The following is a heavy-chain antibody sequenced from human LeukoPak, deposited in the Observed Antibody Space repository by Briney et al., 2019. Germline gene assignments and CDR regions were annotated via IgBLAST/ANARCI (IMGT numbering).Heavy chain of an antibody. CDR2: INHSGST. J-gene: IGHJ4*01. V-gene: IGHV4-34*01. CDR3: ARGVAAADY. CDR1: GESFSGYY. Sequence: ETLSLTCAVYGESFSGYYWSWIRQPPGKGLEWIGEINHSGSTNYNPSLKSRVTISVDTSKNQFSLKLSSVTAADTAVYYCARGVAAADYWGQDTLVTVSS. D-gene: IGHD6-13*01.